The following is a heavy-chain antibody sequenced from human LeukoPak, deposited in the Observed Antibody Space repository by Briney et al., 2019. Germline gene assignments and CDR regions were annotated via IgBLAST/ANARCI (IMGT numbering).Heavy chain of an antibody. CDR1: GYTFTSYY. V-gene: IGHV1-46*01. J-gene: IGHJ4*02. Sequence: GASVKVSCKASGYTFTSYYMHWVRQAPGQGLECMGTINPSGGSTSYAQKFQGRVTMTRDMSTSTVYMELSSLRSEDTAVYYCARVAAAGTFDSWGQGTLVTVSS. D-gene: IGHD6-13*01. CDR2: INPSGGST. CDR3: ARVAAAGTFDS.